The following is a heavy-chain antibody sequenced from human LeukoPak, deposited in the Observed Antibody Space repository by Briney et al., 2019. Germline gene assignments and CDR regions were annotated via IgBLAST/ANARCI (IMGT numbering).Heavy chain of an antibody. V-gene: IGHV1-2*02. Sequence: ASVKVSCKASGYTFTGYYMHWVRQAPGQGLEWMGWINPNSGGTNYAQKFQGRVTMTRDTSISTAYMELSRLRSDDTAVYYCARAPYYYDSSGYGFDYWGQGTLVTVSS. D-gene: IGHD3-22*01. CDR1: GYTFTGYY. CDR3: ARAPYYYDSSGYGFDY. J-gene: IGHJ4*02. CDR2: INPNSGGT.